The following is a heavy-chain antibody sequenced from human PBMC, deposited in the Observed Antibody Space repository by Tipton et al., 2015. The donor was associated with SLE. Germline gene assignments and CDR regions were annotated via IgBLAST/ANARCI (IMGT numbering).Heavy chain of an antibody. CDR3: ASRIDTNFDY. CDR1: GSSISSGYY. Sequence: TLSLTCAVSGSSISSGYYWAWIRQPPGKGLEWIGTIYHSGSTYYNPSLKSRVTISVDTSKNQFSLKLTSVTDADTGVYYCASRIDTNFDYWGQGTLVTVSS. D-gene: IGHD5-18*01. V-gene: IGHV4-38-2*01. CDR2: IYHSGST. J-gene: IGHJ4*02.